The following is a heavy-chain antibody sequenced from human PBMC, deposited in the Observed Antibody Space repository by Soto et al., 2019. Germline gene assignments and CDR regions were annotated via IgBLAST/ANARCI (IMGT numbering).Heavy chain of an antibody. J-gene: IGHJ4*02. V-gene: IGHV6-1*01. CDR2: TYYRSKWYN. CDR1: GDSVSSNSAA. D-gene: IGHD2-8*01. Sequence: SQTLSLTCAISGDSVSSNSAAWNWIRQSPSRGLEWLGRTYYRSKWYNDYAVSVKSRITINPDTSKNQFSLQLNSVTPEDTAVYYCARDHCTNGVCYGGGVDYWGQGTLVTVSS. CDR3: ARDHCTNGVCYGGGVDY.